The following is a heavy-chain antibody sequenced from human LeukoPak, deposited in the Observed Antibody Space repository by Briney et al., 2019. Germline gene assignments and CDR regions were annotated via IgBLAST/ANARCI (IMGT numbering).Heavy chain of an antibody. CDR2: IYPGDSDT. Sequence: GESLKISCMVSGYRFSDYWIGWVRQMPGKGLEWMGIIYPGDSDTRYSPSFQGQVTISADKSISTAYLQWSSLKASDTAMYYCARWGRDTAMVFSNYWGQGTLVTVSS. V-gene: IGHV5-51*01. D-gene: IGHD5-18*01. CDR1: GYRFSDYW. CDR3: ARWGRDTAMVFSNY. J-gene: IGHJ4*02.